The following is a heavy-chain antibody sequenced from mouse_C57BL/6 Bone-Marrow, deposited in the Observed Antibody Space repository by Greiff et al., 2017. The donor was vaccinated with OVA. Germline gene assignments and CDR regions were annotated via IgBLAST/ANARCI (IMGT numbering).Heavy chain of an antibody. D-gene: IGHD4-1*01. J-gene: IGHJ3*01. CDR2: ISSGGSYT. V-gene: IGHV5-6*01. CDR3: ARLSNFSWFAY. CDR1: GFTFSSYG. Sequence: EVQLQESGGDLVKPGGSLKLSCEASGFTFSSYGMSWVRQTPDKRLEWVATISSGGSYTYYPDSVKGRFTISRDNAKNTLYLQMSSLKSEDTAMYYCARLSNFSWFAYWGQGTLVTVSA.